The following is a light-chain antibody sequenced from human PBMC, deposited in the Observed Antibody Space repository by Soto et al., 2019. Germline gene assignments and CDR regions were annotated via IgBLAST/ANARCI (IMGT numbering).Light chain of an antibody. CDR3: SSYASTNAQL. Sequence: QSALNQPASVSGTPGQSITVSCIGTSSDIGRYNYVSWYQQHPGRAPKLIIRDVSSRPSGVPTRFSGSKSGSSASLTISGLQVEDEAYYFCSSYASTNAQLFGGGTKVTVL. CDR1: SSDIGRYNY. CDR2: DVS. J-gene: IGLJ2*01. V-gene: IGLV2-14*03.